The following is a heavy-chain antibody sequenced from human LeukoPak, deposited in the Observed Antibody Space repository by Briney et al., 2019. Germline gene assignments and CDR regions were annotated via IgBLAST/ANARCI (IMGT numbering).Heavy chain of an antibody. D-gene: IGHD6-19*01. CDR1: GYTFTHHD. Sequence: ASVTDTCKSTGYTFTHHDIPWVRQAPGQGVDWMGWISAYDGDTIYAQKFHGRVTLSTDTSTTTAYMELRSLGYDDTAVYYCARDPSNTSGRYQYFYFWGRGSLVTVSS. J-gene: IGHJ2*01. V-gene: IGHV1-18*01. CDR3: ARDPSNTSGRYQYFYF. CDR2: ISAYDGDT.